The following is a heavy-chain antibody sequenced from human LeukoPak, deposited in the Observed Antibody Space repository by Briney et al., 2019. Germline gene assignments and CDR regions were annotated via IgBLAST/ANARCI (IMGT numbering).Heavy chain of an antibody. CDR3: ARRRGISF. V-gene: IGHV3-7*01. J-gene: IGHJ4*02. D-gene: IGHD3-16*01. Sequence: GGSLRLSCAASGFTFSSYWMHWVRQAPGKGLEWVANIGEDGTAKNYVDSVKGRFTISRDNAKNSLFLQMSYLRDEDTAIYYCARRRGISFWGQGTRVSVSS. CDR1: GFTFSSYW. CDR2: IGEDGTAK.